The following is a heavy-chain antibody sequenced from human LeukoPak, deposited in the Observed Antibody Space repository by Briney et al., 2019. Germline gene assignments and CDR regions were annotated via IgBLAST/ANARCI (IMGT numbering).Heavy chain of an antibody. CDR1: GFTFSTYG. Sequence: GRSLRLSCAASGFTFSTYGMHWVRQAPGTGLEWVAVISSDGRIKYYADSVKGRFSISRDNSKNTLYLQLNSLSADGTAVYYCARDIDDRGGCLDHWGQGTLVTVSS. CDR2: ISSDGRIK. V-gene: IGHV3-30*03. CDR3: ARDIDDRGGCLDH. D-gene: IGHD3-22*01. J-gene: IGHJ4*02.